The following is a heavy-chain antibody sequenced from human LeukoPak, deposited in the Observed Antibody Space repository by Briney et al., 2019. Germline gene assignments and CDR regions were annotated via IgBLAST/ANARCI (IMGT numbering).Heavy chain of an antibody. J-gene: IGHJ4*02. Sequence: GGSLRLSCVASGFTFSTYWMSWVRQAPGKGLEWVANIKQDGSEKYYVDSVKGRFAISRDNAKNSLYLHMNSLRAEDTAVYYCARDYPPPPVAGPYYFDYWGQGTLVTVSS. CDR2: IKQDGSEK. V-gene: IGHV3-7*05. D-gene: IGHD6-19*01. CDR1: GFTFSTYW. CDR3: ARDYPPPPVAGPYYFDY.